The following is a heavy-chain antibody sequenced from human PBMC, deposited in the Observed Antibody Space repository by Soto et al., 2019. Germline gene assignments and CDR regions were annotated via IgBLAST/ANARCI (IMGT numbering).Heavy chain of an antibody. CDR2: IYYSGST. CDR1: GASINSGSYY. Sequence: SETLSLTCTVSGASINSGSYYWGWIRQPPGQGLEWIASIYYSGSTFYNPSLQSRFTISRDNSKNTLYLQMNSLRAEDTAVYYCARDHRGGYANYYYYGMDVWGQGTTVTVSS. D-gene: IGHD5-12*01. V-gene: IGHV4-39*02. J-gene: IGHJ6*02. CDR3: ARDHRGGYANYYYYGMDV.